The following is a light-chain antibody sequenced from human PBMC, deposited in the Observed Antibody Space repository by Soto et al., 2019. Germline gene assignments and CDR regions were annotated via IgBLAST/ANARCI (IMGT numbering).Light chain of an antibody. Sequence: DIQMTQSPSSLSASVGDRVTITCRASQTIDKYLNWYQEKPGKAPKLLIYTTSTLQSEVPSRFSGSGSETDLTITISSLQPEDFDTYYCQQSYSTPLTFGGGTKVDIK. CDR2: TTS. CDR3: QQSYSTPLT. CDR1: QTIDKY. J-gene: IGKJ4*01. V-gene: IGKV1-39*01.